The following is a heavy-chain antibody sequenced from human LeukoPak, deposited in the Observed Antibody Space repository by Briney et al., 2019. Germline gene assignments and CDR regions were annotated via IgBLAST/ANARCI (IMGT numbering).Heavy chain of an antibody. Sequence: PGGSLRLSCAGAGFTFSNYWMHWVRQAPGKGLVWVSRISGDGSSISYADSVKGRFTISRDNSKNTLYLQMNSLRTEDTAVYYCAKDSYYYYIDVWGKGTTVTVSS. CDR2: ISGDGSSI. CDR3: AKDSYYYYIDV. J-gene: IGHJ6*03. CDR1: GFTFSNYW. V-gene: IGHV3-74*01.